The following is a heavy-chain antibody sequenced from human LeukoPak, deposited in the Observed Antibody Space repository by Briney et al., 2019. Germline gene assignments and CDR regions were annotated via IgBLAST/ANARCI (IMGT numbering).Heavy chain of an antibody. J-gene: IGHJ5*02. Sequence: GGSLRLSCAASGFTFSSYGMHWVRQAPGKGLEWVALISYDGSNKYYADSVKGRFTISRDNSKNTLYLQMNSLRVEDTAVYYCAREIVVVIQGVHWFDPWGQGTLVTVSS. D-gene: IGHD3-22*01. CDR1: GFTFSSYG. CDR3: AREIVVVIQGVHWFDP. V-gene: IGHV3-30*03. CDR2: ISYDGSNK.